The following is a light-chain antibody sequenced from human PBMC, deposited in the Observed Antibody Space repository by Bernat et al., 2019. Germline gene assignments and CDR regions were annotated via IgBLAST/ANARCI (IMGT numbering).Light chain of an antibody. CDR3: QVWDSTSDHYV. J-gene: IGLJ1*01. CDR1: NIGTKS. Sequence: SYVLTQPPSVSVAPGKTARITCGGNNIGTKSVHWYQQKPGHAPVLVIYSDSGRPSGMPERFSGSNSGNTATLTISRVEAGDEADYYCQVWDSTSDHYVFGTGTKVTVL. CDR2: SDS. V-gene: IGLV3-21*04.